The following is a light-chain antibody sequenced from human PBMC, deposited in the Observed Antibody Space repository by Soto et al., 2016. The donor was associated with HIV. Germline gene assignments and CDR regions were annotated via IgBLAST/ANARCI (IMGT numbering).Light chain of an antibody. J-gene: IGKJ2*01. Sequence: DIQITQSPSSLSASVGDRVTITCRASQDIFNYLAWYQQQPGKVPRLLLFAASSLVSGVPSRFSGRGSGTDFTLTISSLQPEDFATYYCQQYDDYPYTFGQGTQAGDQT. CDR2: AAS. CDR3: QQYDDYPYT. V-gene: IGKV1-27*01. CDR1: QDIFNY.